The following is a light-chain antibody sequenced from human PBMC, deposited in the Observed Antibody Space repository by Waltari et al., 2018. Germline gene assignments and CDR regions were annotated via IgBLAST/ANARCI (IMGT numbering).Light chain of an antibody. Sequence: SYELTQLPSVSVSPGQTASIACSGDKLGDKYACWYKQKPGQSPVLVTYQDSTRPSGIPERFSGSNSGNTATLTISGTQAMDEADYYWQAWDSSTVVFGGGTKLTVL. CDR1: KLGDKY. V-gene: IGLV3-1*01. CDR2: QDS. CDR3: QAWDSSTVV. J-gene: IGLJ2*01.